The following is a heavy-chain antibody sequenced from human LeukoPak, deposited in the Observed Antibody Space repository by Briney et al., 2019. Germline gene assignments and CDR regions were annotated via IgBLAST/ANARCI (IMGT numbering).Heavy chain of an antibody. CDR3: ARDLGPRRSDAFDI. CDR2: IYYSGST. J-gene: IGHJ3*02. V-gene: IGHV4-59*01. Sequence: PSETLSLTCTVSGGSISSYYWSWIRQPPGKGLEWIGYIYYSGSTNYNPSLKSRVTISVDTSKNQFSLKLSSVTAADTAVYYCARDLGPRRSDAFDIWGQGTMVTVSS. CDR1: GGSISSYY.